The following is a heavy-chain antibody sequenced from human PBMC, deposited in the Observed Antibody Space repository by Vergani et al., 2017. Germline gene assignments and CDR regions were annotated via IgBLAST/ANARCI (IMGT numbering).Heavy chain of an antibody. CDR2: IRYDGSNK. J-gene: IGHJ4*02. V-gene: IGHV3-30*02. D-gene: IGHD6-19*01. CDR3: AKAGIAVADTFDD. Sequence: QVQLVESGGGVVQPGGSLRLPCAASGFTFSSYGMHWVRQAPGKGLEWVAFIRYDGSNKYYADSVKGRFTISRDNSKNTLYLQMNSLRAEDTAVYYCAKAGIAVADTFDDWGQGTLVTVSS. CDR1: GFTFSSYG.